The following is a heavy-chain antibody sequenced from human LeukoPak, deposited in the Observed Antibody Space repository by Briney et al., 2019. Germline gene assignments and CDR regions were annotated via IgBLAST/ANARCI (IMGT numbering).Heavy chain of an antibody. CDR2: ISSSGSTI. CDR1: GFIFSSYE. J-gene: IGHJ4*02. CDR3: AGTYSSGWDYFDF. V-gene: IGHV3-48*03. D-gene: IGHD6-19*01. Sequence: AGSLRLSCAASGFIFSSYEMNWVRQAPGKGLEWVSHISSSGSTIDYADSVKGRFIISRDNAKNSLYLQMNSLRAEDTGVYYCAGTYSSGWDYFDFWGQGTLVTVSS.